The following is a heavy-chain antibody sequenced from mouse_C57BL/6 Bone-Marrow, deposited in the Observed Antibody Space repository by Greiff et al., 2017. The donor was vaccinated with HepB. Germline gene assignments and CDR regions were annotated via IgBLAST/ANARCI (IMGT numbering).Heavy chain of an antibody. J-gene: IGHJ4*01. CDR2: IDPETGGT. Sequence: VQLVESGAELVRPGASVTLSCKASGYTFTDYEMHWVKQTPVHGLEWIGAIDPETGGTAYNQKFKGKAILTADKSSSTAYMELRSLTSEDSAVYYCTRYGATVDAMDYWGQGTSVTVSS. CDR1: GYTFTDYE. D-gene: IGHD1-1*01. CDR3: TRYGATVDAMDY. V-gene: IGHV1-15*01.